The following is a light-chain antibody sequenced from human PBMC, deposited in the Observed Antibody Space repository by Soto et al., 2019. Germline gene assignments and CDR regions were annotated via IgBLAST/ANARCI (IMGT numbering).Light chain of an antibody. J-gene: IGLJ1*01. CDR1: ISDVGGYNY. CDR3: SSYTSSSTLYV. CDR2: EVS. V-gene: IGLV2-14*01. Sequence: QSVLTQPASVSGSPGQSLTISCTGTISDVGGYNYVSWYQQHPGKAPNLMIYEVSNRPSGVSNRFSGSKSGNTASLTISGLQAEDEADYYCSSYTSSSTLYVFGTGTKVTVL.